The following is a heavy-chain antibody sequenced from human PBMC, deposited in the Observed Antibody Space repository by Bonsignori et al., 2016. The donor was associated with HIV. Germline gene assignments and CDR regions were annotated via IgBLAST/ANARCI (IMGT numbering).Heavy chain of an antibody. Sequence: GGSLRLSCVASGFTFSSYAMHWVRQAPGKGLQWVALISYDGSTHYADSVKGRFTISRDNSKDTLYLHLNRLRPEDTAVYYCARNQDYWGQGTLVTVSS. CDR3: ARNQDY. V-gene: IGHV3-30*04. CDR2: ISYDGST. J-gene: IGHJ4*02. CDR1: GFTFSSYA.